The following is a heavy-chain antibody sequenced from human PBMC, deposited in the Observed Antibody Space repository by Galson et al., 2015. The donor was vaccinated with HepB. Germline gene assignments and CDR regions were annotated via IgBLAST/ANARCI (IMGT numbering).Heavy chain of an antibody. CDR3: AGGYFWFGEGLSDY. V-gene: IGHV3-7*03. D-gene: IGHD3-10*01. CDR2: IKPDGSEQ. Sequence: SLRLSCAVSGFNFRSYWMSWVRQAPGKGLEWVANIKPDGSEQYYVDSVKGRFSISRDNTQKSLYLQMDSLRAEDTAVYYCAGGYFWFGEGLSDYWGQGTLDTVSS. CDR1: GFNFRSYW. J-gene: IGHJ4*02.